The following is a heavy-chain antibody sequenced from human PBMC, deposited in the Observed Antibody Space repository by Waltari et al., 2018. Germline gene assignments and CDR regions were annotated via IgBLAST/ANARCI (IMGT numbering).Heavy chain of an antibody. CDR2: IYHSGTT. CDR1: GYSISSGYY. V-gene: IGHV4-38-2*02. J-gene: IGHJ5*02. CDR3: ARDREVAARNNWFDP. D-gene: IGHD6-6*01. Sequence: QVQLQESGPGLVKPSETLSLTCAVSGYSISSGYYWGWIRQPPGKGLEWIGSIYHSGTTYYNPPLKSGVTISVDTSKNQFSLKLSSVTAADTAVYYCARDREVAARNNWFDPWGQGTLVTVSS.